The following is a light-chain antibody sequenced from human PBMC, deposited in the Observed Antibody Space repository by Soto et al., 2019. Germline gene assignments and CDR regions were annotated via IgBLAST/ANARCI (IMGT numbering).Light chain of an antibody. CDR2: DVT. CDR3: FSNTSSAPLA. CDR1: SSDVGAYNY. J-gene: IGLJ2*01. V-gene: IGLV2-14*01. Sequence: QSALTQPASVSGSPGQSITISCTGTSSDVGAYNYVSWYQQHPGKAPKLIIYDVTNRPSGVSNRFSGSKSGNTASLTISGLPAEDDADYYCFSNTSSAPLAVGGGTKLTVL.